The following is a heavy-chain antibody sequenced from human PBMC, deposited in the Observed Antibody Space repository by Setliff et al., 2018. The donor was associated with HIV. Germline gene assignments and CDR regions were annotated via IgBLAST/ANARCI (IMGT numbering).Heavy chain of an antibody. CDR3: ARAYYHDSSGYQGFDY. CDR2: INIRSGNT. CDR1: GYSFTTSG. Sequence: ASVKVSCKASGYSFTTSGVSWVRQAPGQGLEWMGWINIRSGNTNYAQKFQGRVTMTTDTSASTGYMELRSLRSDDTAVYYCARAYYHDSSGYQGFDYWGQGTLVTVSS. V-gene: IGHV1-18*01. J-gene: IGHJ4*02. D-gene: IGHD3-22*01.